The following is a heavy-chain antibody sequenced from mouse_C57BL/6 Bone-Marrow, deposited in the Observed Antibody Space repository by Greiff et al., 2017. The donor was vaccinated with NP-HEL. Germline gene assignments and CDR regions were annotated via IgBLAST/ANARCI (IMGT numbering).Heavy chain of an antibody. V-gene: IGHV5-6*01. CDR2: ISSGGSYT. CDR1: GFTFSSYG. Sequence: EVQLQESGGDLVKPGGSLKLSCAASGFTFSSYGMSWVRQTPDKRLEWVATISSGGSYTYYPDSVKGRFTISRDNAKNTLYLQMSSLKSEDTAMYYCARTYYGSSPLAWFAYWGQGTLVTVSA. CDR3: ARTYYGSSPLAWFAY. D-gene: IGHD1-1*01. J-gene: IGHJ3*01.